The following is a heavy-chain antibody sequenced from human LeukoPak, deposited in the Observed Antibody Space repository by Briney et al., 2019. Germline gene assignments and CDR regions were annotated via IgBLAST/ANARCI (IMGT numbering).Heavy chain of an antibody. CDR3: ARVVAAAPLIDY. D-gene: IGHD6-13*01. Sequence: PSETLSLTCTVSGGSISSGGYCWSWIRQHPGKGLEWIGYIYYSGSTYYNPSLKSRVTISVDTSKNQFSLKLSSVTAADTAVYYCARVVAAAPLIDYWGQGTLVTVSS. J-gene: IGHJ4*02. V-gene: IGHV4-31*03. CDR2: IYYSGST. CDR1: GGSISSGGYC.